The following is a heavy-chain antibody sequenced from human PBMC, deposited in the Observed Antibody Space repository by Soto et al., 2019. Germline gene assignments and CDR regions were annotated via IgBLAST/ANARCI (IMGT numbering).Heavy chain of an antibody. J-gene: IGHJ4*02. CDR3: AKDRSSTSCYAFDY. Sequence: GGSLRLSCAASGFTFRNYAMSWARQAPGKGLEWVSAISGSGGTTHYADSVKGRFTISRDNSRNTLYLQMNSLRVEDTAVYYCAKDRSSTSCYAFDYWGQGSLVTVSS. V-gene: IGHV3-23*01. D-gene: IGHD2-2*01. CDR2: ISGSGGTT. CDR1: GFTFRNYA.